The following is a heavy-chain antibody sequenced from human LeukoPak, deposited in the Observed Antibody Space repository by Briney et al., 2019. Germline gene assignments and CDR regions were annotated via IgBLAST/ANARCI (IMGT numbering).Heavy chain of an antibody. Sequence: PGGSLRLSCAASGFTFSSYGMHWVRQAPGKGLEWVAVISYDGSNKYYADSVKGRFTISRDNSKNTLYLQMNSLRAEDTAVYYCAKDSEWFGAYYYYYMDVWGKGTTVTISS. CDR2: ISYDGSNK. D-gene: IGHD3-10*01. CDR1: GFTFSSYG. J-gene: IGHJ6*03. V-gene: IGHV3-30*18. CDR3: AKDSEWFGAYYYYYMDV.